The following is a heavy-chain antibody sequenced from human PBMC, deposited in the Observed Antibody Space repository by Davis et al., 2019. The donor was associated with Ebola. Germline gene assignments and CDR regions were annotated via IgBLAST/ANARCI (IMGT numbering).Heavy chain of an antibody. Sequence: ASVKVSCKASGYTFTSYGISWVRQAPGQGLEWLGWISAYNGNTNYAQKFQDRVTLTIDTSINTAYMELDRLRSDDTAVYYCARGHTYGRWDDWFDPWGQGTLVTVSS. V-gene: IGHV1-18*04. J-gene: IGHJ5*02. CDR3: ARGHTYGRWDDWFDP. CDR2: ISAYNGNT. D-gene: IGHD4-17*01. CDR1: GYTFTSYG.